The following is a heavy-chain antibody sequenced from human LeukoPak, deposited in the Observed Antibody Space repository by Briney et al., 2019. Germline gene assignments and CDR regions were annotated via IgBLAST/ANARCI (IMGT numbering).Heavy chain of an antibody. D-gene: IGHD3-3*01. V-gene: IGHV3-30-3*01. CDR2: ISYDGSNK. Sequence: PGGSLRLSCAASGFTFSSYAMHWVRQAPGKGLEWVAVISYDGSNKYYADSVKGRFTISRDNSKNTLYLQMNSLRAEDTAVYYCARDSLYYDFWSGYFTGSPWFDPWGQGTLVTVSS. CDR1: GFTFSSYA. J-gene: IGHJ5*02. CDR3: ARDSLYYDFWSGYFTGSPWFDP.